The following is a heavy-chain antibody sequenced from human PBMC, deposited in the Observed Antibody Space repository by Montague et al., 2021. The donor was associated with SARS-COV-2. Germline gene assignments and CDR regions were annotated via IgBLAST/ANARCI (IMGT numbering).Heavy chain of an antibody. CDR3: AGGSRQWLVRPPHYYYFDY. D-gene: IGHD6-19*01. V-gene: IGHV4-34*01. CDR1: GGSFSGYY. J-gene: IGHJ4*02. CDR2: INQSGST. Sequence: SETLSLTCAVYGGSFSGYYWSWIRQPPGKGLEWIGEINQSGSTNXNPSLKSRVTISVDTSKNQFSLKLSSVTAADTAVYYCAGGSRQWLVRPPHYYYFDYWGQGTLVTVSS.